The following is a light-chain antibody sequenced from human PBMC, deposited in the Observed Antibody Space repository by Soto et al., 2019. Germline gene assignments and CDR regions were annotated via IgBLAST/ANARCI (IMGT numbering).Light chain of an antibody. J-gene: IGKJ1*01. Sequence: DIQMTQSPSTLSASVGDTVTITCRASQSVSDSLAWYQVKPGAAPKLLIFDVSNLETGVPSRFSGSGSGTEFSLTIRGLQPDDFATYYCQQYDYSRTIGPGTKVDIK. CDR3: QQYDYSRT. CDR2: DVS. CDR1: QSVSDS. V-gene: IGKV1-5*01.